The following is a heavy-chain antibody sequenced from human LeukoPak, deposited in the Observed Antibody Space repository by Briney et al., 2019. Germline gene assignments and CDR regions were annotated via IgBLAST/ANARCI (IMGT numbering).Heavy chain of an antibody. V-gene: IGHV3-66*01. CDR1: GFTVSSNY. CDR3: ARDLAGYNSFDY. J-gene: IGHJ4*02. Sequence: AGGSLRLSCAASGFTVSSNYMSWVRQAPGKGLEWVSSIYSGGSTYYTDSVKGRFTIPRDNSKNTLYLQMNSLRAEDTAVYYCARDLAGYNSFDYWGQGTLVTVSS. CDR2: IYSGGST. D-gene: IGHD5-24*01.